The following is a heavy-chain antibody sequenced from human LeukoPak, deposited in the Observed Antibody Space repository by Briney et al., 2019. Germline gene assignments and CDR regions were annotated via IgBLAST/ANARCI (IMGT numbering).Heavy chain of an antibody. V-gene: IGHV1-69*06. CDR3: ARDRDNWNTLYYFDY. CDR1: GGTFSSYA. Sequence: SVKVSCTASGGTFSSYAISWVRQAPGQGLEWMGRIIPIFGTANYAQKFQGRVTITADKSTSTAYMELSSLRSEDPAVYYCARDRDNWNTLYYFDYWGQGTLVTVSS. CDR2: IIPIFGTA. J-gene: IGHJ4*02. D-gene: IGHD1/OR15-1a*01.